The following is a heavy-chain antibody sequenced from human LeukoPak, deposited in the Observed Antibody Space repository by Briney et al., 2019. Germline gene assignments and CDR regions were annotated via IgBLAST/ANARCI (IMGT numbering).Heavy chain of an antibody. D-gene: IGHD1-26*01. J-gene: IGHJ4*02. CDR2: ISGSGSST. Sequence: GGSLRFSCAASGFTFSSYAMSWVRQAPGKGLEWVSAISGSGSSTYYADSVKGRFTISRDNSKNTLYLQMNSLRAEDTAVYYCAKDVGKWESLHFFDYWGQGTLVTVSS. V-gene: IGHV3-23*01. CDR1: GFTFSSYA. CDR3: AKDVGKWESLHFFDY.